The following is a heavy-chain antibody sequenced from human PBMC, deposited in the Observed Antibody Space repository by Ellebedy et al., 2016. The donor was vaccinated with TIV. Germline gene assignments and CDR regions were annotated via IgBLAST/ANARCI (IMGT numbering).Heavy chain of an antibody. CDR3: ARSGQMIVENYFDF. Sequence: GESLKISCAASGFTFSSYAMSWVRQAPGKGLEWISYISNSDSTIYYADSVKGRFTISRDHAKNSLFLQMDSLRAEDTAVYYCARSGQMIVENYFDFWGQGTLVTVSS. J-gene: IGHJ4*02. CDR2: ISNSDSTI. D-gene: IGHD3-22*01. CDR1: GFTFSSYA. V-gene: IGHV3-48*04.